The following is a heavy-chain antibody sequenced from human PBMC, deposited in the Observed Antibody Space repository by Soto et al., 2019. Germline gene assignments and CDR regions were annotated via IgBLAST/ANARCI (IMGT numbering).Heavy chain of an antibody. CDR2: ISSASTSI. J-gene: IGHJ4*02. CDR1: GFTFSSYS. CDR3: AIARGSATGDDDY. Sequence: EVQLVESGGGLVKPGGSLRLSCAASGFTFSSYSMNWVRQAPGKGLEWVSSISSASTSIYYADSVKGRFTISRDNAKNSLYLQMNSLGAEDTAVYYCAIARGSATGDDDYWGQGNLVTVSS. D-gene: IGHD2-15*01. V-gene: IGHV3-21*01.